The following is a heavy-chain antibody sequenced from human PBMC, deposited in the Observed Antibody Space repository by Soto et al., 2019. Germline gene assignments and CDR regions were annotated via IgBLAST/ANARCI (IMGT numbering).Heavy chain of an antibody. CDR3: ARNSIAARRHYYYGMDV. Sequence: GASVKVSCKASGGTFSSYAISWVRQAPGQGLEWMGGIIPIFGTANYAQKFQGRVTITADESTSTAYMELSSLRSEDTAVYYCARNSIAARRHYYYGMDVWGQGTTVTVSS. J-gene: IGHJ6*02. D-gene: IGHD6-6*01. V-gene: IGHV1-69*13. CDR2: IIPIFGTA. CDR1: GGTFSSYA.